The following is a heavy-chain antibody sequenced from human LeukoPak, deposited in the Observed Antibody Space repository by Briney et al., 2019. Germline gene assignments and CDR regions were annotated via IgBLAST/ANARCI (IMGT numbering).Heavy chain of an antibody. CDR3: ARGVVWFGELYHPFDY. CDR2: INHSGST. V-gene: IGHV4-34*01. CDR1: GGSFSGYY. D-gene: IGHD3-10*01. Sequence: PSETLSLTCAAYGGSFSGYYWSWIRQPPGKGLEWIGEINHSGSTNYNPSLKSRVTISVDTSKNQFSLKLSSVTAADTAVYYCARGVVWFGELYHPFDYWGQGTLVTVSS. J-gene: IGHJ4*02.